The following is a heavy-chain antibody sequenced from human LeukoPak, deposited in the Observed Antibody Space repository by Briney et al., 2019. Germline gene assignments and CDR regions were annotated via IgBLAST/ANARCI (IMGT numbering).Heavy chain of an antibody. CDR1: EYTFASYF. CDR3: ASSRRGDGYNYAGFAFDI. D-gene: IGHD5-24*01. Sequence: GESLKISCKVSEYTFASYFIGWVRKMPGKGLEWVGIIYPGDSDTRYNPSFQGQVTISVDKSISTVYLQWSSLKASDTAMHYCASSRRGDGYNYAGFAFDIWGQGTMVTVSS. CDR2: IYPGDSDT. V-gene: IGHV5-51*01. J-gene: IGHJ3*02.